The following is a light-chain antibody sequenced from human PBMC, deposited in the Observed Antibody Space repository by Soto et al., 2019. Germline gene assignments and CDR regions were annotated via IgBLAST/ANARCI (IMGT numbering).Light chain of an antibody. CDR3: QQYGSSLFT. J-gene: IGKJ3*01. CDR2: GAS. CDR1: QSVSSSY. Sequence: EIVLTQSPGTLSLSPGERATLSCRASQSVSSSYLAWYQQKPGQAPRLLIYGASSRATGIPERFSVSGSGTDFTLTISSLEPEDFAVYYYQQYGSSLFTFGPGTKVDIK. V-gene: IGKV3-20*01.